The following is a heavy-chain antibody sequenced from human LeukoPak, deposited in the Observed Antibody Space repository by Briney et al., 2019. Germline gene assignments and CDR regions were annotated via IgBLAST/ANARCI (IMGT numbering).Heavy chain of an antibody. Sequence: GRSLRLSCAASGFTFSSYGMHWVRQAPGKGLEWVAVISYDGSNKYYADSVKGRFTISRDNSKNTLYLQMNSLRAEDTAVYYCAKGLHHYYYGMDVWGQGTTVTVSS. V-gene: IGHV3-30*18. CDR1: GFTFSSYG. J-gene: IGHJ6*02. CDR2: ISYDGSNK. D-gene: IGHD2-15*01. CDR3: AKGLHHYYYGMDV.